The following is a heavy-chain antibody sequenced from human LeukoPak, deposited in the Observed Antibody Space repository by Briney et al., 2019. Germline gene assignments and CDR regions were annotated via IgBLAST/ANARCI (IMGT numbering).Heavy chain of an antibody. D-gene: IGHD6-13*01. CDR3: ARDYSSSCYFDP. V-gene: IGHV1-69*06. CDR1: GGTFTSYA. J-gene: IGHJ4*02. Sequence: ASVKVSFKASGGTFTSYAISWVRQAPGQGLEWMGGIIPIFGTANYAQKFQGRVTITADKSTSTAYMELSSLRSEDTAVYYCARDYSSSCYFDPWGQGTLVTVSS. CDR2: IIPIFGTA.